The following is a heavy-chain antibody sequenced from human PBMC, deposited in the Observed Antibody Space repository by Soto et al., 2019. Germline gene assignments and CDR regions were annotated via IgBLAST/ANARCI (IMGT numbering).Heavy chain of an antibody. D-gene: IGHD7-27*01. Sequence: GGSLRLSCTASGFTFGYYAMSWFRQSPGKGLEWVGFIRSKAYGGTTEYAASVKGRFTISRDDSKSIAYLQMNSLKTEDTAVYYCTRPSAMLGTYAFDIWGQGTMVTVS. CDR1: GFTFGYYA. V-gene: IGHV3-49*03. CDR2: IRSKAYGGTT. CDR3: TRPSAMLGTYAFDI. J-gene: IGHJ3*02.